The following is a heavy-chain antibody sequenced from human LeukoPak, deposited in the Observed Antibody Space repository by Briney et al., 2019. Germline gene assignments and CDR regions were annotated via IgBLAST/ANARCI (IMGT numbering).Heavy chain of an antibody. J-gene: IGHJ2*01. D-gene: IGHD2-2*01. CDR1: GGTFSSYA. Sequence: ASVKVSCKASGGTFSSYAISWVRQAPGHGLEWMGGIIPIFGTANYAQKFQGRVTITADESTSTAYMELSSLRSEDTAVYYCARSSGNQLPFGWYFDIWGRGTLVTVSS. CDR2: IIPIFGTA. V-gene: IGHV1-69*13. CDR3: ARSSGNQLPFGWYFDI.